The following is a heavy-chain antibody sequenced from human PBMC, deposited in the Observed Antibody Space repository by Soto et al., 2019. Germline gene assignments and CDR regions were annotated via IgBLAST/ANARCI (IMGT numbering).Heavy chain of an antibody. J-gene: IGHJ2*01. CDR3: ARDWRIAAAGGRWYFDL. CDR1: GGTFSSYA. V-gene: IGHV1-69*12. D-gene: IGHD6-13*01. Sequence: QVQLVQSGAEVKKPGSSVKVSCKASGGTFSSYAISWVRQAPGQGLEWMGGIIPIFGTANYAQKFQGRATITADESTSTAYMELGRLRSEDTAVYYCARDWRIAAAGGRWYFDLWGRGTLVTVSS. CDR2: IIPIFGTA.